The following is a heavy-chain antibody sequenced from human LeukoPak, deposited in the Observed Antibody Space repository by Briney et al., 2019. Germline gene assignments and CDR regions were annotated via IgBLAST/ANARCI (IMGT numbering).Heavy chain of an antibody. D-gene: IGHD2-21*02. J-gene: IGHJ4*02. Sequence: SETLSLTCTAFGDSITGYYWSWVRQPPGKGLEWIGYIYYSGTTNYNPSLKSRVTMSLDTPKDQFSLELTSVTAADTAFYYCARVESVVTTTRMGFDHWGQGILVTVSS. V-gene: IGHV4-59*01. CDR1: GDSITGYY. CDR3: ARVESVVTTTRMGFDH. CDR2: IYYSGTT.